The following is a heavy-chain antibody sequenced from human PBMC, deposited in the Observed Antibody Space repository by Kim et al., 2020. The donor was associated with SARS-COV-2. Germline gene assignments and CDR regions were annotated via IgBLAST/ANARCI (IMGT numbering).Heavy chain of an antibody. CDR1: GGSISSSNW. J-gene: IGHJ3*02. Sequence: SETLSLTCAVSGGSISSSNWWSWVRQPPGKGLGWIGEIYHSGSTNYNPSLKSRVTISVDKSKNQFSLKLSSVTAADTAVYYCARDRGRITMIVVVNDSFEIWGQGTMVTVSS. CDR2: IYHSGST. D-gene: IGHD3-22*01. V-gene: IGHV4-4*02. CDR3: ARDRGRITMIVVVNDSFEI.